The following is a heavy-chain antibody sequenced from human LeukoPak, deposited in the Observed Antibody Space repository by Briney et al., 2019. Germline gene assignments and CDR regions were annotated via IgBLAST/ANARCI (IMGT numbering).Heavy chain of an antibody. D-gene: IGHD3-22*01. V-gene: IGHV3-23*01. CDR1: GFTFNTYA. CDR3: AKEAMYYDNSGSNWFDP. Sequence: GGSLRLSCAASGFTFNTYAMSWVRQAPGKGLEWVSTISGSGGNTHYADSVKGRFTISRDKSKNTLYLQMNSLRAEGTAMYYCAKEAMYYDNSGSNWFDPWGQGTLVIVSS. J-gene: IGHJ5*02. CDR2: ISGSGGNT.